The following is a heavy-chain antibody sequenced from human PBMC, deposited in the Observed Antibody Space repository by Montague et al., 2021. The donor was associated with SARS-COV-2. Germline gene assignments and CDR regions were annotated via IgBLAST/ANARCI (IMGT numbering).Heavy chain of an antibody. CDR3: ARGQGEITMIVVVLTAAAHYFDY. J-gene: IGHJ4*02. CDR1: GGSLSGYD. D-gene: IGHD3-22*01. Sequence: SETLSLTCAVYGGSLSGYDWSWIRQPPGKGLEWIGEINPSGSTKYNPSLKSRVSISVDTSKNQFSLKLNSVTAADTAVYYCARGQGEITMIVVVLTAAAHYFDYWGQGTLVTVSP. V-gene: IGHV4-34*01. CDR2: INPSGST.